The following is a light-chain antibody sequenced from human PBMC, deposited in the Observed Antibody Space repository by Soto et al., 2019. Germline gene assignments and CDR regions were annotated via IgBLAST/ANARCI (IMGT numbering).Light chain of an antibody. Sequence: IVLTQSPATLSLSPGERATLSCRASQSVSSYLAWYQQKPGQAPRLLIYDASNRATGIPARFSGIGSGTDFTLTISSLETADFAVYYCQQRSNWPPITFGQGTRLEIK. CDR1: QSVSSY. CDR2: DAS. V-gene: IGKV3-11*01. CDR3: QQRSNWPPIT. J-gene: IGKJ5*01.